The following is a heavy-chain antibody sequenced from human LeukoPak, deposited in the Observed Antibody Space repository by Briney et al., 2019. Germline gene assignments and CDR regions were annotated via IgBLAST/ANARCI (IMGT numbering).Heavy chain of an antibody. Sequence: PQTLSLTCTLAGYSLSSGYTWGWIRQPPGKGLECIGSIYHSGSTYYNPSLKSRVTISVDTSKNQFSRKLSSVTAADTAVYYCARGDYYMDVWGKGTTVTVSS. J-gene: IGHJ6*03. V-gene: IGHV4-38-2*02. D-gene: IGHD3-10*01. CDR1: GYSLSSGYT. CDR2: IYHSGST. CDR3: ARGDYYMDV.